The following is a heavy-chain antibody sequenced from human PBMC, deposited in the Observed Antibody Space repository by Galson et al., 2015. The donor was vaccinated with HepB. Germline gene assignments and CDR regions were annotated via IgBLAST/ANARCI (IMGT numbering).Heavy chain of an antibody. Sequence: TLSLTCTVSGGSISSYYWSWIRQPPGKGLEWIGYIYYSGSTNYNPSLKSRVTISVDTSKNQFSLKLSSVTAADTAVYYCARGTSGWYSFWYFDYWGQGTLVTVSS. J-gene: IGHJ4*02. CDR1: GGSISSYY. D-gene: IGHD6-19*01. V-gene: IGHV4-59*01. CDR3: ARGTSGWYSFWYFDY. CDR2: IYYSGST.